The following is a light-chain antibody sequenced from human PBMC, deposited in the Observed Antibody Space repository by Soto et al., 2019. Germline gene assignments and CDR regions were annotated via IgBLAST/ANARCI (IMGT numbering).Light chain of an antibody. CDR3: QQYDTSPLT. CDR2: STS. V-gene: IGKV3-20*01. CDR1: QSVNTIY. J-gene: IGKJ1*01. Sequence: EIVLTQSPGTLSLSPGERATLSCRASQSVNTIYCACYQQKPGQAPRLLIYSTSNRATGIPDRCSGSGSGTDFSLTISILDPEDFAVYYCQQYDTSPLTFVQGTKVEIK.